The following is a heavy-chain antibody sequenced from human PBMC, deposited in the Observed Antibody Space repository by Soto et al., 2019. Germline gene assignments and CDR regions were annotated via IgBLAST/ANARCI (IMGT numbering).Heavy chain of an antibody. CDR3: ARDRALGYCISTSCQELEYYYYGMDV. J-gene: IGHJ6*02. CDR1: GDSVSSNSAA. CDR2: TYYRSKWYN. V-gene: IGHV6-1*01. D-gene: IGHD2-2*01. Sequence: SQTLSLTCAISGDSVSSNSAAWNWIRQSPSRGLEWLGRTYYRSKWYNDYAVSVKSRITINPDTSKNQFSLQLNSVTPEDTAVYYCARDRALGYCISTSCQELEYYYYGMDVWGQGTTVTV.